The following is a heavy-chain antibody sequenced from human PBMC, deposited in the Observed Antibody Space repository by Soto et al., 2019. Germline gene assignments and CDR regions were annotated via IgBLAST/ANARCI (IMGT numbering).Heavy chain of an antibody. CDR3: TRTILQWFGESD. D-gene: IGHD3-10*01. CDR2: IKSETDGTTT. Sequence: EVQLVESGGGLVKPGGSLRLSCTASGFTFTNAWMSGVRQAPGKGREWVGRIKSETDGTTTDYAAPAKGRFTISRADSTTTLYLHMNSLKTEDTAVYYCTRTILQWFGESDWGQGTLVTVSS. V-gene: IGHV3-15*01. J-gene: IGHJ4*02. CDR1: GFTFTNAW.